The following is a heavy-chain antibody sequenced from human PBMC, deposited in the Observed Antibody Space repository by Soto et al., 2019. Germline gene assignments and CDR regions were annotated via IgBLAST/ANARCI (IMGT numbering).Heavy chain of an antibody. CDR2: IYYSGST. V-gene: IGHV4-39*01. J-gene: IGHJ3*02. D-gene: IGHD3-22*01. Sequence: QLQLQESGPGLVKPSETLSLTCTVSGGSISSSSYYWGWIRQPPGKGLEWIGSIYYSGSTYYNPSLKSRVTIPVDTSKNQSSLKRSSVTAADTAVYYGARNEYYYDSSGYLDAFDIWGQGQMVTVSS. CDR1: GGSISSSSYY. CDR3: ARNEYYYDSSGYLDAFDI.